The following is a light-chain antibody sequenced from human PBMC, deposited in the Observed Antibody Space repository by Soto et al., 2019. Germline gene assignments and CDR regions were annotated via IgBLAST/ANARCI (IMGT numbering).Light chain of an antibody. CDR2: DVN. CDR3: SSWTGGATYV. Sequence: QSVLTQPASVSGSPGQSITISCAGTSSDVGAYNYVSWYQHHPGKAPKLMIYDVNNRPSGDSNRFSGSKSGNTASLTISGLQAKEEADYYCSSWTGGATYVLGSGTKVTVL. V-gene: IGLV2-14*03. J-gene: IGLJ1*01. CDR1: SSDVGAYNY.